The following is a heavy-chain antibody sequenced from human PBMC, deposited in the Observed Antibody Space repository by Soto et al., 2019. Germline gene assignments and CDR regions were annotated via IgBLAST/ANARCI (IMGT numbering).Heavy chain of an antibody. Sequence: GGSLRLSCAASGFIFKDSEMDWLRQAPGKGLEWIAYISPSANRILYADSVKGRFTISRDDAGSSLHLQLDSLRADDTAVYYCARERCGGGRCYDTFDRWGKGTMVTVSS. CDR1: GFIFKDSE. CDR2: ISPSANRI. D-gene: IGHD2-15*01. V-gene: IGHV3-48*03. CDR3: ARERCGGGRCYDTFDR. J-gene: IGHJ3*01.